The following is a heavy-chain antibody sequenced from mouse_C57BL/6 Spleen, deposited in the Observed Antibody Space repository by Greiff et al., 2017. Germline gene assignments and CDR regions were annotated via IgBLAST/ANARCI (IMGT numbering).Heavy chain of an antibody. CDR2: ISYDGSN. D-gene: IGHD2-10*01. CDR3: AREGAYYDAMDY. J-gene: IGHJ4*01. V-gene: IGHV3-6*01. Sequence: DVQLQESGPGLVKPSQSLSLTCSVTGYSITSGYYWNWIRQFPGNKLEWMGYISYDGSNNYNPSLKNRISITRDTSKNQFFLKLNSVTTEDTATYYCAREGAYYDAMDYWGQGTSVTVSS. CDR1: GYSITSGYY.